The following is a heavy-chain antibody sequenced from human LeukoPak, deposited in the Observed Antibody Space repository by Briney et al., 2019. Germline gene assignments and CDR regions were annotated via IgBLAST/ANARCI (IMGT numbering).Heavy chain of an antibody. V-gene: IGHV3-15*01. CDR1: GFSFMNAW. Sequence: GGSLRLSCAASGFSFMNAWMIWVRQAPGKGLEWVGRIKSNADGGTPDDAAPARGRFTISRDDSKNTLYLQMNSLKTEDTAVYYCTTFYHEYSPYWGRGTLVTVSS. J-gene: IGHJ4*02. CDR3: TTFYHEYSPY. D-gene: IGHD2/OR15-2a*01. CDR2: IKSNADGGTP.